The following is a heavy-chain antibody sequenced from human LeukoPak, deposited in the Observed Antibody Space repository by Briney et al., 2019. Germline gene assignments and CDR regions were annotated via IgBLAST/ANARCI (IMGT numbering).Heavy chain of an antibody. D-gene: IGHD1-26*01. J-gene: IGHJ3*02. Sequence: GGSLRLSWEASGLIFSSYWMSWVRQAPGKGLEWVANIKKDGSEMYYVDPVKGRFTISRDNAKNSLYLQMNSLRADDTAVYHCARQETSSYNGAFDIWGQGTMVTVSS. CDR2: IKKDGSEM. V-gene: IGHV3-7*01. CDR1: GLIFSSYW. CDR3: ARQETSSYNGAFDI.